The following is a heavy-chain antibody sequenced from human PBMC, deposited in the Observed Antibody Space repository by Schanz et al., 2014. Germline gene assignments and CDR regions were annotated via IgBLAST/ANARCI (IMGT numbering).Heavy chain of an antibody. D-gene: IGHD5-12*01. J-gene: IGHJ4*02. CDR1: GFTFSSYG. CDR2: ISYDGSNK. CDR3: ARDRPSGYALDF. V-gene: IGHV3-30*03. Sequence: QVQLVESGGGVVQPGRSLRLSCAVSGFTFSSYGMHWVRQAPGKGLEWVALISYDGSNKHYADSVKGRLTISRDNSKTTLYVQMNRLRAEDTAVYYCARDRPSGYALDFWGQGTLVTVSS.